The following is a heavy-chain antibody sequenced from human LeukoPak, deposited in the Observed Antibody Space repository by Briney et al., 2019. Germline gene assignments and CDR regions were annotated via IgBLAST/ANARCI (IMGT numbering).Heavy chain of an antibody. CDR2: IYWNRGSI. V-gene: IGHV3-9*01. D-gene: IGHD4-23*01. J-gene: IGHJ6*02. CDR3: ASRMTTMAPRGDRTPYFYSYGMDV. CDR1: GFTFDDDA. Sequence: GGSLRLSCAASGFTFDDDAMHWVRQAPGKGLEWVSGIYWNRGSIGYADSVKGRFTISRDNAKNSLYLQMNSLRAEDTALYYCASRMTTMAPRGDRTPYFYSYGMDVWGQGTPVTVSS.